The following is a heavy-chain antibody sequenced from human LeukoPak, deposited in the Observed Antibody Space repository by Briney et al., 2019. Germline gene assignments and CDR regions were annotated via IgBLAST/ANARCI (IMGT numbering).Heavy chain of an antibody. CDR3: ARAMVRGAWDY. CDR1: GGSISSGGYS. J-gene: IGHJ4*02. CDR2: IYHSGST. Sequence: PSQTLSLTCAVSGGSISSGGYSWSWIRQPPGKGLEWIGYIYHSGSTYYNPSLKSRVTISVDRSKNQFSLKLSSVTAADTAVYYCARAMVRGAWDYWGQGTLVTVSS. D-gene: IGHD3-10*01. V-gene: IGHV4-30-2*01.